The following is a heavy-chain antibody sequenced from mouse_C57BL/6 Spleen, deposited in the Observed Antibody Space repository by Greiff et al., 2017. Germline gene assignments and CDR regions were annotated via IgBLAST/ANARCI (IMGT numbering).Heavy chain of an antibody. V-gene: IGHV1-53*01. D-gene: IGHD2-1*01. CDR3: ARSYGNYVFFDY. Sequence: QVQLQQPGTELVKPGASVKLSCKASGYTFTRYWMHWVKQRPGQGLEWIGNINPSNGGTNYNEKFKSKATLTVDRSSSTAYMQLSSLTSEDSAVYYCARSYGNYVFFDYWGQGTTLTVSS. CDR1: GYTFTRYW. J-gene: IGHJ2*01. CDR2: INPSNGGT.